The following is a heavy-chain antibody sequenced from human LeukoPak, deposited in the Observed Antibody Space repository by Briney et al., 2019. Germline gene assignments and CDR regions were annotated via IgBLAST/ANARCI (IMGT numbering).Heavy chain of an antibody. CDR2: IYYSGST. CDR3: ARDLQLWFGEPRLGWFDP. Sequence: SETLSLTCTVSGGSISSSSYYWGWIRQPPGKGLEWIGSIYYSGSTYYNPSLKSRVTISVDTSKNQFSLKLSSVTAADTAVYYCARDLQLWFGEPRLGWFDPWGQGTLVTVSS. J-gene: IGHJ5*02. D-gene: IGHD3-10*01. V-gene: IGHV4-39*07. CDR1: GGSISSSSYY.